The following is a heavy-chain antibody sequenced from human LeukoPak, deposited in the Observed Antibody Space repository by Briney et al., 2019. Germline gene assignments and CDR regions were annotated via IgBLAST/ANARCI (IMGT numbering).Heavy chain of an antibody. J-gene: IGHJ4*02. Sequence: ASVNVSCTASGYTFTSYGISWVRQAPGQGLEWMGWISAYNGNTNYAQKLQGRVTMTTDTSTSTAYMELRSLRSDDTAVYYCARDPLGNYGDYSWGQGTLVTVSS. D-gene: IGHD4-17*01. CDR2: ISAYNGNT. V-gene: IGHV1-18*01. CDR3: ARDPLGNYGDYS. CDR1: GYTFTSYG.